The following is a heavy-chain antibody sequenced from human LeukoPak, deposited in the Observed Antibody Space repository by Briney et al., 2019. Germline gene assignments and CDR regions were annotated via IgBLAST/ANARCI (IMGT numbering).Heavy chain of an antibody. Sequence: KPSETLSLTCTVSGGSISSYYWSWIRQPPGKGLEWIGYIYYSGSTNYNPSLKSRVTISVDTSKNQFSLKLSSVTAADTAVYYCARDGSYNSGSFYFDYWGQGTLVTVSS. V-gene: IGHV4-59*01. CDR1: GGSISSYY. CDR2: IYYSGST. J-gene: IGHJ4*02. CDR3: ARDGSYNSGSFYFDY. D-gene: IGHD3-10*01.